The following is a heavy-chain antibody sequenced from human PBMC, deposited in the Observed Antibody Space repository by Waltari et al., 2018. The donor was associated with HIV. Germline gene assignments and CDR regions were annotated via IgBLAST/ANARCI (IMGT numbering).Heavy chain of an antibody. CDR2: IYYSGST. J-gene: IGHJ4*02. CDR3: ASYSGSGSMPFDY. Sequence: QLQLQESGPGLVKPSETLSLTCTVSGGSISSSSYYWGWIRQPPGKGLEWIGSIYYSGSTYYNPSLKSRVTISVDTSKNQFSLKLSSVTAADTAVYYCASYSGSGSMPFDYWGQGTLVTVSS. D-gene: IGHD1-26*01. V-gene: IGHV4-39*01. CDR1: GGSISSSSYY.